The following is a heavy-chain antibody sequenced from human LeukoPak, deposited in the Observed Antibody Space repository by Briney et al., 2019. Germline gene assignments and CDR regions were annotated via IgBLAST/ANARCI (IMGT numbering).Heavy chain of an antibody. Sequence: LSETLSLTCAVSGGSFSGFYWHWIRQSPEKGLEWIGEINHRGSTNYNPSLRSRVTISVDTSKNQFSLKLSSVTAADTAVYYCAREYYYDSSGYYGGFDYWGQGTLVTVSS. V-gene: IGHV4-34*01. J-gene: IGHJ4*02. D-gene: IGHD3-22*01. CDR3: AREYYYDSSGYYGGFDY. CDR1: GGSFSGFY. CDR2: INHRGST.